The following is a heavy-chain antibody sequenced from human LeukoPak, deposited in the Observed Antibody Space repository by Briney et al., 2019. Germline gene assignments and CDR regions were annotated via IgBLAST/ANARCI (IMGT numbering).Heavy chain of an antibody. CDR3: ARIPPFYYDFWSGVQYYMDV. CDR2: ISSSSSYI. CDR1: GFTFSSYS. Sequence: GGSLRLSCAASGFTFSSYSMNWVRQAPGKGLELVSSISSSSSYIYYADSVKGRFTISRDNAKNSLYLQMNSLRAEDTAVYYCARIPPFYYDFWSGVQYYMDVWGKGTTVTVSS. D-gene: IGHD3-3*01. V-gene: IGHV3-21*01. J-gene: IGHJ6*03.